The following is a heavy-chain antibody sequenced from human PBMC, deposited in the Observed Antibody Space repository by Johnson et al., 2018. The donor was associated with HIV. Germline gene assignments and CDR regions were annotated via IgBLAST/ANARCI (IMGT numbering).Heavy chain of an antibody. V-gene: IGHV3-9*01. D-gene: IGHD4-23*01. Sequence: VQLVESGGGVVQPGRSLRLSCAASGFTLDDYAMHWVRQAPGKGLEWVSGISWNSGSIDYADSVKGRFTISRDNAKNSLYLQMNSLRAEDTALYYCAKGRGSYGGAFDIWGQGTMVTVSS. CDR2: ISWNSGSI. CDR1: GFTLDDYA. J-gene: IGHJ3*02. CDR3: AKGRGSYGGAFDI.